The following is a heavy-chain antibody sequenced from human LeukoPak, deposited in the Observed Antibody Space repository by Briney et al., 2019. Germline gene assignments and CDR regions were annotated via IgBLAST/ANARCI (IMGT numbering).Heavy chain of an antibody. V-gene: IGHV3-30*04. Sequence: PGRSLRLSCAASGFTFSSYAMHWVRQAPGKGLEWVAVISYDGSNKYYADSVKGRFTISRENSKNTLYLQMNSLRAEDTAVYYCARDRSDRYFDWSIDYWGQGTLVTVSS. CDR2: ISYDGSNK. D-gene: IGHD3-9*01. CDR1: GFTFSSYA. CDR3: ARDRSDRYFDWSIDY. J-gene: IGHJ4*02.